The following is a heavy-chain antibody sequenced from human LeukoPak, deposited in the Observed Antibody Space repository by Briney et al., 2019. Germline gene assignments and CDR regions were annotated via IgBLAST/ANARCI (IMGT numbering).Heavy chain of an antibody. D-gene: IGHD3-22*01. J-gene: IGHJ6*03. CDR1: GGSISSGDYY. V-gene: IGHV4-30-4*08. Sequence: SETLSLTCTVSGGSISSGDYYWSWIRQPPGKGLEWIGYIYYSGSTYYNPSLKSRVTISVDTSKNQFSLKLSSVNAADTAVYYCARVGRYYDSSGYYYYYYYYMDVWGKGTTVTVSS. CDR2: IYYSGST. CDR3: ARVGRYYDSSGYYYYYYYYMDV.